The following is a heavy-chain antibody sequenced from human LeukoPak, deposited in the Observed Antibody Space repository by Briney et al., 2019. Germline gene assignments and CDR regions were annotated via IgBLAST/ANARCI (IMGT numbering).Heavy chain of an antibody. Sequence: GGSLRLSCAASGFTFSTYAMSWVRQAPGKGLEWVSAISGSGGSTYYADSVKGRFTISRDNSKNTLYLQMNSLRAEDTAVYYCAKDGALPQQIAAPQREYFQHWGQGTLVTVSS. J-gene: IGHJ1*01. D-gene: IGHD6-13*01. CDR2: ISGSGGST. V-gene: IGHV3-23*01. CDR1: GFTFSTYA. CDR3: AKDGALPQQIAAPQREYFQH.